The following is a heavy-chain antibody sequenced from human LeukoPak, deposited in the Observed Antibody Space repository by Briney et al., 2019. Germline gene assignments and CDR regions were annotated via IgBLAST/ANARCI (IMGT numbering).Heavy chain of an antibody. Sequence: AGSLTLSCAASGFTFSSYGRHWVRQAPGKGLEWVGIIWYDGSTRYYADSVKGRFTISRDDSKNTLYLQMNSVRAEDTAVYYCARDGKGFGELLYWGQGTLVTVSS. CDR2: IWYDGSTR. CDR3: ARDGKGFGELLY. D-gene: IGHD3-10*01. CDR1: GFTFSSYG. J-gene: IGHJ4*02. V-gene: IGHV3-33*01.